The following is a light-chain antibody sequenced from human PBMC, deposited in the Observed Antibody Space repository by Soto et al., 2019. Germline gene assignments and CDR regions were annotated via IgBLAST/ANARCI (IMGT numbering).Light chain of an antibody. V-gene: IGLV1-44*01. Sequence: QPVLTQPPSASGTPGQRVTISCSGSSSNIGSNTVNWYQQLPGTAPKLLMYSSNQRPSGVPDRISGSKSGTSASLAISGLQSEDEADYYCAAWDDSLNGYVFGTGTKLTVL. CDR1: SSNIGSNT. J-gene: IGLJ1*01. CDR3: AAWDDSLNGYV. CDR2: SSN.